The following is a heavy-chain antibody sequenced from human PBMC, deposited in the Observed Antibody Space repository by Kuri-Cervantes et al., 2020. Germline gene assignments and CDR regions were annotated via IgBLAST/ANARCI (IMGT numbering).Heavy chain of an antibody. CDR2: IYYSGST. D-gene: IGHD3-22*01. CDR3: ARASEDSSGYLDY. V-gene: IGHV4-31*03. J-gene: IGHJ4*02. CDR1: GGSISSGGYY. Sequence: SETLSLTCTVSGGSISSGGYYWSWIRQHPGKGLEWIGYIYYSGSTYYNPSLKSRVTISVDTSKNQFSLKLSSVTAADTAVYYCARASEDSSGYLDYWGQGTLVTVSS.